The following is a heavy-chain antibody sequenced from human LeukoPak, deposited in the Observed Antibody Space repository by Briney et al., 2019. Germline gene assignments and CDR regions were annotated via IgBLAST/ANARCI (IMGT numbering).Heavy chain of an antibody. Sequence: GGSLRLSCAASGFTFDDYAMHWVRQAPGKGLEWVSGISWNSGSIGYADSVKGRFTISRDNAKNSLYLQMNSLRAEDTALYYCAKGRGYSYLGAFDIWGQGTMVTVSS. CDR1: GFTFDDYA. CDR3: AKGRGYSYLGAFDI. J-gene: IGHJ3*02. D-gene: IGHD5-18*01. CDR2: ISWNSGSI. V-gene: IGHV3-9*01.